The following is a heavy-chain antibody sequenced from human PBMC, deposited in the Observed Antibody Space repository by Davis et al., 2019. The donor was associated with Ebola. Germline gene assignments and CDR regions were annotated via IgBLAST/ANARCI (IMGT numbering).Heavy chain of an antibody. CDR2: INHSGST. V-gene: IGHV4-34*01. J-gene: IGHJ6*02. CDR1: GFTFSSYW. CDR3: ARERPGAAAGNYYYYYGMDV. Sequence: GSLRLSCAASGFTFSSYWMSWIRQPPGKGLEWIGEINHSGSTNYNPSLKSRVTISVDTSKNQFSLKLSSVTAADTAVYYCARERPGAAAGNYYYYYGMDVWGQGTTVTVSS. D-gene: IGHD6-13*01.